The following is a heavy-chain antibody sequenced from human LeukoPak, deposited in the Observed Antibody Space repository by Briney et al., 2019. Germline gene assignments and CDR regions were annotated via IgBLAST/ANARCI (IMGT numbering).Heavy chain of an antibody. V-gene: IGHV1-46*01. J-gene: IGHJ5*02. D-gene: IGHD1-26*01. CDR3: AKDNSVGDIAWWFDP. CDR2: INPSGTWT. Sequence: ASVKVSCKASGHTFSRSYMHWVRQAPGQGLEWMGVINPSGTWTSYAQKFRGRITMTRDMSTSTDYMELRSLGFEDTAVYYCAKDNSVGDIAWWFDPWAREPWSPSPQ. CDR1: GHTFSRSY.